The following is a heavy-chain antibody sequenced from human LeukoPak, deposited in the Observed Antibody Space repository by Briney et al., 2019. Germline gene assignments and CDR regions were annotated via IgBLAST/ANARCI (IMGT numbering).Heavy chain of an antibody. CDR1: GFTFGSYG. V-gene: IGHV3-30*18. Sequence: GGSLRLSCAASGFTFGSYGMHWVRQAPGKGLEWVAVISHDGKKKFYVDFVKSRFTISRDNSENTLYLQMNSLRTEDTATYYCVKDTAMEPYDYYYYGMDVWGQGTTITVSS. J-gene: IGHJ6*02. D-gene: IGHD5-18*01. CDR3: VKDTAMEPYDYYYYGMDV. CDR2: ISHDGKKK.